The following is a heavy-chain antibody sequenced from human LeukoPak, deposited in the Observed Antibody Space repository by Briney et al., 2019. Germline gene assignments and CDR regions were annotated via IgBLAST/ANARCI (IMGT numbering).Heavy chain of an antibody. D-gene: IGHD3-3*01. CDR1: GYTFTGYY. V-gene: IGHV1-2*02. J-gene: IGHJ4*02. Sequence: ASVKVSCKASGYTFTGYYMHWVRQAPAQGLEWMGWINPNSGGTNYAQKFQGRVTMTRDTSISTAYMELSRLRSDDTAVYYCARDPPGWSYYDYWGQGTLVTVSS. CDR3: ARDPPGWSYYDY. CDR2: INPNSGGT.